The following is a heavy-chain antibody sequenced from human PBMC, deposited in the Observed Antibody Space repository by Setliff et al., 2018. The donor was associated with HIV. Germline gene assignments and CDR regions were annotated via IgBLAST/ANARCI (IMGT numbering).Heavy chain of an antibody. Sequence: SETLSLTCTVSGYSISSGYYWGWIRQPPGKGLEWIGSIYHSGSTYYNPSLKSRVTISVDTSKNQISLTVRSVTAADTAVYYCASRMGPCGGDCYLNYWGQGRLVTVSS. J-gene: IGHJ4*02. CDR3: ASRMGPCGGDCYLNY. CDR2: IYHSGST. V-gene: IGHV4-38-2*02. D-gene: IGHD2-21*02. CDR1: GYSISSGYY.